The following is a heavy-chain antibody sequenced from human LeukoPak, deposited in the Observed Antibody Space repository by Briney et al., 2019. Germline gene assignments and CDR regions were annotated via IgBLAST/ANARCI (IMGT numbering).Heavy chain of an antibody. CDR2: MNPNSGNT. V-gene: IGHV1-8*01. D-gene: IGHD6-13*01. CDR1: GYTFTSYD. CDR3: ARTSVFVGYRWFDP. Sequence: ASVKVSCRASGYTFTSYDINWVRQATGQGLEWMGWMNPNSGNTGYAQKFQGRVTMTRNTSISTAYMELSSLRSEDTAVYYCARTSVFVGYRWFDPWGQGTLVTVSS. J-gene: IGHJ5*02.